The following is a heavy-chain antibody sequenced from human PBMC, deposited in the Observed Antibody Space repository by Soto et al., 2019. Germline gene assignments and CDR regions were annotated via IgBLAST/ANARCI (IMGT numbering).Heavy chain of an antibody. CDR1: GYRFTAYY. CDR2: MNLDTGGT. J-gene: IGHJ4*02. D-gene: IGHD5-18*01. Sequence: QVQLVQSGAEVKKPGASVRVSCEASGYRFTAYYIHWVRQAPGQGLEWMGRMNLDTGGTTYAQKFQGRVTMTRDTSISTAYMEMSSLKSDDTAMYYCARDGNFAFLGYSFAFDFWGQGTLVTV. V-gene: IGHV1-2*06. CDR3: ARDGNFAFLGYSFAFDF.